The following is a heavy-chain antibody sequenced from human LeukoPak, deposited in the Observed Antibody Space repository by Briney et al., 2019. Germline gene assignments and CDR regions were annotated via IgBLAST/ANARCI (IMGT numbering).Heavy chain of an antibody. CDR1: GFTFDDYG. V-gene: IGHV3-20*04. D-gene: IGHD3-22*01. J-gene: IGHJ4*02. CDR3: ARDGGYYYDSSGYIY. CDR2: INWNGGST. Sequence: GGSLRLSCAASGFTFDDYGMSWVRQAPGEGLEWVSGINWNGGSTGYADSVKGRFTISRDNAKNSLYLQMNSLRAEDTALYYCARDGGYYYDSSGYIYWGQGNLVTVSS.